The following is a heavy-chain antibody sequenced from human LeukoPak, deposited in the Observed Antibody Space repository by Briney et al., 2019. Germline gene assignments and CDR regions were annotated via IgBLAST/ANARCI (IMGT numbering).Heavy chain of an antibody. CDR3: ARSFSISSSVLY. J-gene: IGHJ4*02. D-gene: IGHD3-3*02. CDR1: GGSFSGYQ. CDR2: ISHSGST. V-gene: IGHV4-34*01. Sequence: SETLSLTCAVYGGSFSGYQWNWIRQPPGKGLEWIGEISHSGSTNYSPSVKSRVTISIDTSKNQFSLNLTSVTAADTAVYYCARSFSISSSVLYWGQGTLVTVSS.